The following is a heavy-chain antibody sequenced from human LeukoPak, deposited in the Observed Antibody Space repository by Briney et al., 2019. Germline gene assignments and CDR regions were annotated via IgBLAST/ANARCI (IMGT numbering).Heavy chain of an antibody. CDR3: ARVITIFGVVIGYFDY. CDR2: IYYSGST. V-gene: IGHV4-39*01. CDR1: GGSISSSSYY. D-gene: IGHD3-3*01. Sequence: SETLSLTCTVSGGSISSSSYYWGWIRQPPGKGLEWIGSIYYSGSTYYNPSLKSRVTISVDTSKNQFSLKLSSVTAADTAVYYCARVITIFGVVIGYFDYWGQGTLVTVSS. J-gene: IGHJ4*02.